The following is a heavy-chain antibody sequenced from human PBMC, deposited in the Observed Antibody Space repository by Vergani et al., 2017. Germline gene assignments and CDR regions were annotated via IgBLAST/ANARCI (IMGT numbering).Heavy chain of an antibody. V-gene: IGHV1-24*01. CDR1: GYTLTELS. J-gene: IGHJ4*02. CDR3: ATGPNYYDSSGYYLRY. D-gene: IGHD3-22*01. CDR2: FDPEDGET. Sequence: QVQLVQSGAEVKKPGASVKVSCKVSGYTLTELSMHWVRQAPGKGLEWMGGFDPEDGETIYAQKFQGRVTMTEDTSTDTAYMELSSLRSEDTAVYYCATGPNYYDSSGYYLRYWGQGTLVTVSS.